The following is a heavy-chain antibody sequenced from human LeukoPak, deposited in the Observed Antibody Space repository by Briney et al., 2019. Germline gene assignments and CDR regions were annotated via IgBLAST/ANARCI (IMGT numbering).Heavy chain of an antibody. V-gene: IGHV4-39*01. CDR1: GGSISSYY. CDR2: IYYSGST. D-gene: IGHD6-6*01. CDR3: ARQDGSSAPPFNY. Sequence: PSETLSLTCTVSGGSISSYYWSWIRQPPGKGLEWIGSIYYSGSTYYNPSLKSRVTISVDTSKNQFSLKLSSVTAADTAVYYCARQDGSSAPPFNYWGRGTLVTVSS. J-gene: IGHJ4*02.